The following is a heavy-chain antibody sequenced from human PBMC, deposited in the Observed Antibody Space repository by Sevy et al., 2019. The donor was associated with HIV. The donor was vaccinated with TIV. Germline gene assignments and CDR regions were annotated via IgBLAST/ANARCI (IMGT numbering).Heavy chain of an antibody. CDR3: VKNRPPGGSLFSRNAMDV. J-gene: IGHJ6*02. CDR2: ISYDGNYR. CDR1: GFTLSTYD. V-gene: IGHV3-30*18. D-gene: IGHD3-16*01. Sequence: GGSLRLSCAASGFTLSTYDMHWVRQAPGKGLEWVAVISYDGNYRHYANSVRGRFSMSRDNSKNTMYLQMNGLSIEDTAVYYCVKNRPPGGSLFSRNAMDVWGRGSTVTVSS.